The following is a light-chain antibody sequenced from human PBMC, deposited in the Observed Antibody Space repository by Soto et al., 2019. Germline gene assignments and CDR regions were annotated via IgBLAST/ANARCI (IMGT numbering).Light chain of an antibody. Sequence: DIQMTQSPSSLSASIGDRVTITCRASQGISNYLAWYQQKPGKVPKLLIYAASTLQSGVPSRFSGSGSGTDFTLTISSLQPEDVATYFCQKYNSAPRTFGQGPKVDTK. CDR2: AAS. CDR1: QGISNY. V-gene: IGKV1-27*01. CDR3: QKYNSAPRT. J-gene: IGKJ1*01.